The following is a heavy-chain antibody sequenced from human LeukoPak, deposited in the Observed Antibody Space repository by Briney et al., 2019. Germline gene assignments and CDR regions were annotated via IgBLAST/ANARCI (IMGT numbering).Heavy chain of an antibody. CDR2: IYYRGST. V-gene: IGHV4-59*12. CDR3: ARDSRSGWGNWFDP. D-gene: IGHD6-19*01. J-gene: IGHJ5*02. Sequence: PSETLSLTCTVSGGSISSYYWSWIRQPPGKGLEWIGSIYYRGSTYYNPSLKSRVAISVDTSKNQYSLKLSSVTAADTAVYYCARDSRSGWGNWFDPWGQGTLVTVSS. CDR1: GGSISSYY.